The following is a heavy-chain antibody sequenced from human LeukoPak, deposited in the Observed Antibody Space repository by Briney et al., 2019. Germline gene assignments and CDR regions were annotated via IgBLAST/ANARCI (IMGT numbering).Heavy chain of an antibody. CDR2: ISGSGGST. V-gene: IGHV3-23*01. Sequence: TGGSLRLSCAASGFTFNSYDMHWVRQAPGKGLEWVSAISGSGGSTYYADSVKGRFTISRDNSKNTLYLQMNSLRAEDTAVYYCAKPKYNWNDAVNWFDPWGQGTLVTVSS. CDR1: GFTFNSYD. D-gene: IGHD1-20*01. CDR3: AKPKYNWNDAVNWFDP. J-gene: IGHJ5*02.